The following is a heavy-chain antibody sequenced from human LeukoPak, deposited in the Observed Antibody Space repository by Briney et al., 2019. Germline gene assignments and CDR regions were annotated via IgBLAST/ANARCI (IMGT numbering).Heavy chain of an antibody. CDR3: TSGSYGYYFDY. CDR2: IRSKAYGGTT. J-gene: IGHJ4*02. V-gene: IGHV3-49*04. Sequence: GGSLRLSCTASGFTFCDYAMSWVRQAPGKGLEWVGFIRSKAYGGTTEHAASVKGRFTISRDDSKSIAYLQMNSLKTEDTAVYYCTSGSYGYYFDYWGQGTLVTVSS. D-gene: IGHD1-26*01. CDR1: GFTFCDYA.